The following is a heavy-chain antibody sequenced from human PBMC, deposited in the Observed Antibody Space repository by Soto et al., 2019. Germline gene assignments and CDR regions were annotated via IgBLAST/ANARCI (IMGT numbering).Heavy chain of an antibody. CDR3: AADPAPMDTMEA. V-gene: IGHV1-58*02. Sequence: GIPVKVCCKASRLSFTSSAMQWVRQSRGQRLEWIGWIVVGSGNTNYAQKFQERVTITRDMSTSTAYMELSSLRSEDTAVYYCAADPAPMDTMEAWGQGTLVTVSS. D-gene: IGHD2-2*01. CDR2: IVVGSGNT. J-gene: IGHJ5*02. CDR1: RLSFTSSA.